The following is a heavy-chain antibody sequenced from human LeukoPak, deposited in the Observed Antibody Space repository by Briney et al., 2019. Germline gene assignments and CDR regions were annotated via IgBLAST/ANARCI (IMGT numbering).Heavy chain of an antibody. J-gene: IGHJ4*02. Sequence: SETLSLTCTVSGVSISSSSYYWGWIRQRPGKGLEWIGSIYYSGSTYYNPSLKSRVTISVDTSKNQFSLKLSSVTAADTAVYYCITVYDSSGYYYVQWGQGTLVTVSS. CDR2: IYYSGST. CDR1: GVSISSSSYY. V-gene: IGHV4-39*01. CDR3: ITVYDSSGYYYVQ. D-gene: IGHD3-22*01.